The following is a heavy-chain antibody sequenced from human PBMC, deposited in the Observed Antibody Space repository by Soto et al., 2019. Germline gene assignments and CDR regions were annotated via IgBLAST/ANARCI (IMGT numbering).Heavy chain of an antibody. CDR2: ISYDGSDK. Sequence: QVQLVESGGGVVQPGRSLRLSCAASGFTISGHGMHWVRQAPGKGLEWLAVISYDGSDKFYGDSVKGRFTISRDNSKNTLVLQGNSPRAGDTAVYYWASWRGMASPAYVGSLAPYAYWGPGTLVTVSS. J-gene: IGHJ4*02. CDR3: ASWRGMASPAYVGSLAPYAY. CDR1: GFTISGHG. V-gene: IGHV3-30*03. D-gene: IGHD3-16*01.